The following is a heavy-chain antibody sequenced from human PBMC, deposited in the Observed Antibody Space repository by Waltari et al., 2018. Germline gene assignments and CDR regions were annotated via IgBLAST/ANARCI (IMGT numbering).Heavy chain of an antibody. V-gene: IGHV1-69*08. J-gene: IGHJ5*02. Sequence: QVQLVQSGAEVKKPGSSVKVSCKASGGTFSSYTISWVRQAPGQGLEWMGRIIPILGIANYAQKFQGRGTITADKSTSTAYMELSRLRSEDTAVYYCARDRPRSYYDFWSGYSHWFYPWGQGTLVTVSS. CDR1: GGTFSSYT. CDR2: IIPILGIA. CDR3: ARDRPRSYYDFWSGYSHWFYP. D-gene: IGHD3-3*01.